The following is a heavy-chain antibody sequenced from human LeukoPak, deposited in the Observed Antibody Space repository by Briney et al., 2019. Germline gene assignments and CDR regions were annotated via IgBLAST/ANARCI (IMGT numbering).Heavy chain of an antibody. V-gene: IGHV1-2*02. CDR2: INPNSGGT. Sequence: GASVKVSCKASGYTFTGYYMHWVRQAPGQGLEWMGWINPNSGGTNYAQKFQGRVTMTRDTSISTAYMELSRLRSDDTAVYYCARSPITIFGVVISWFDPWGQGTLVTVSS. CDR1: GYTFTGYY. CDR3: ARSPITIFGVVISWFDP. D-gene: IGHD3-3*01. J-gene: IGHJ5*02.